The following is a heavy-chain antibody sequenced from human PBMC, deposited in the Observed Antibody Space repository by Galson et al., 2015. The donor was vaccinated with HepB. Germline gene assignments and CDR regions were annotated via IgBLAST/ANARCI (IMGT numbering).Heavy chain of an antibody. Sequence: SLRLSCAAPGFTFSSYAMSWVRQAPGKGLEWVSAISGSGGSTYYADSVKGRFTISRDNSKNTLYLQMNSLRAEDTAVYYCAKSSPLVPAAMDYYYYMDVWGKGTTVTVSS. CDR3: AKSSPLVPAAMDYYYYMDV. CDR2: ISGSGGST. V-gene: IGHV3-23*01. CDR1: GFTFSSYA. J-gene: IGHJ6*03. D-gene: IGHD2-2*01.